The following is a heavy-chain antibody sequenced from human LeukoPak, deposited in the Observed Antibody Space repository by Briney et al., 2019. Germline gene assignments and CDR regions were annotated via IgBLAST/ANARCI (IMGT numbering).Heavy chain of an antibody. J-gene: IGHJ4*02. D-gene: IGHD6-19*01. Sequence: PWETLTLTCTVSGGSISSYYWSWIRQPPGKGLEWIGYIYYSGSTNYNPSLKSRVTISVDTSKNQFSLNLSSVTAADTAVYYCARDLLSTAGYFDYRGQGTLGTVSS. CDR2: IYYSGST. CDR1: GGSISSYY. V-gene: IGHV4-59*01. CDR3: ARDLLSTAGYFDY.